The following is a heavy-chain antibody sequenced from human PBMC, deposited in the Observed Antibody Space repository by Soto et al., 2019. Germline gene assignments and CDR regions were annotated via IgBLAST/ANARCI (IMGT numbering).Heavy chain of an antibody. J-gene: IGHJ6*02. CDR3: ARVRRSGYDRVYYYGMDV. CDR1: GDGGSSNSAA. Sequence: SQTLSLTCAISGDGGSSNSAAWNWIRQSPSRGLEWLGRTYYRSKWYNDYAVSVKSRITINPDTSKNQFSLQLNSVTPEDTAVYYCARVRRSGYDRVYYYGMDVWGQGTTVTVSS. CDR2: TYYRSKWYN. D-gene: IGHD5-12*01. V-gene: IGHV6-1*01.